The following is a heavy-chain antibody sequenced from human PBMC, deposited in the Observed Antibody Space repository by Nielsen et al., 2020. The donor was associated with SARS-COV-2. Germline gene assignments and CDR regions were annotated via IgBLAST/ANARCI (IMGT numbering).Heavy chain of an antibody. CDR2: IYHSGST. Sequence: SETLSLTCGVFGYSISSGYYWDWIRQPPGKGLEWIGSIYHSGSTSYNPSLKSRVTISVDTSKTQFSLRLTSVTAADTAVYYCAAYSSGWSLGGGDWGQGTLVTVSS. V-gene: IGHV4-38-2*01. D-gene: IGHD6-19*01. CDR3: AAYSSGWSLGGGD. CDR1: GYSISSGYY. J-gene: IGHJ4*02.